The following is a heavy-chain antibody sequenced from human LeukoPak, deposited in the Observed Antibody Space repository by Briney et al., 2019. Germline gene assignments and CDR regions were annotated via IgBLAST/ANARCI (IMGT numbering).Heavy chain of an antibody. CDR3: ARADEVAAATIGPAGH. Sequence: PSETLSLTCTVSGGSISSYYWSWIRQPPGKGLEWIGYIYYSGSTNYNPSLKSRVTISVDTSKNQFSLKLSSVTAADTAVYYCARADEVAAATIGPAGHWGQGTLVTVSS. D-gene: IGHD2-2*01. J-gene: IGHJ4*02. V-gene: IGHV4-59*01. CDR1: GGSISSYY. CDR2: IYYSGST.